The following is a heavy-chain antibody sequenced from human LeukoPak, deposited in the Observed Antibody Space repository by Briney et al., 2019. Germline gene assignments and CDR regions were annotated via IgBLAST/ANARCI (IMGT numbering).Heavy chain of an antibody. J-gene: IGHJ3*02. V-gene: IGHV6-1*01. Sequence: SRSLSLTCVLSGEILSSNTATWHWLRHSRSSGREWLGSTYYKSKSYNDYAVVVTIQLTINPDTSNNQFSLQLTSVSRDDTAVHYCARDAAPYGDSAGYVLDIWGQGTMVTVSS. CDR2: TYYKSKSYN. D-gene: IGHD2-21*01. CDR1: GEILSSNTAT. CDR3: ARDAAPYGDSAGYVLDI.